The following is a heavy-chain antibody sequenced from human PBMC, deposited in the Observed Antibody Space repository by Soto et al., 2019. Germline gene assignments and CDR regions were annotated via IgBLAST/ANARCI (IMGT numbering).Heavy chain of an antibody. CDR2: INPSGGST. J-gene: IGHJ5*02. CDR3: AGERPIFGVVPFNWFDP. CDR1: GYTFTSYY. V-gene: IGHV1-46*01. D-gene: IGHD3-3*01. Sequence: QVQLVQSGAEVKKPGASVKVSCKASGYTFTSYYMHWVRQAPGQGLEWMGIINPSGGSTSYAQKCQGRVTMTRDTSTSTVYMALSSLRSEDTAVYYCAGERPIFGVVPFNWFDPWGQGTLVTVSS.